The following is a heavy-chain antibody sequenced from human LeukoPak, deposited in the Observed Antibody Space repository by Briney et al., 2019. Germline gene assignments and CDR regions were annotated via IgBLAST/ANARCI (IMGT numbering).Heavy chain of an antibody. V-gene: IGHV4-59*01. D-gene: IGHD3-10*01. CDR1: GGSISSYY. CDR2: IYYSGST. CDR3: ARQPRSYYYGSGSLDYYYYMDV. J-gene: IGHJ6*03. Sequence: SETLSLTCTVSGGSISSYYWSWIRQPPGKGLEWIGYIYYSGSTNYNPSLKGRVTISVDASKNQFSLKLSSVPAADTAVYYCARQPRSYYYGSGSLDYYYYMDVWGKGATVTVSS.